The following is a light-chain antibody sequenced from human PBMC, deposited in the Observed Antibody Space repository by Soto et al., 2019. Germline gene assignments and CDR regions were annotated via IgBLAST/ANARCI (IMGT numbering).Light chain of an antibody. CDR3: QQYNNWPST. Sequence: EIVMTQSPATLSVSPGERATLSCRASQSVSSILAWYQQKPGQAPRLLIYGASTRATGIPARFSGSGSGTEFTLTISSLQSEDFAVYYCQQYNNWPSTFGQGTRLEIK. V-gene: IGKV3-15*01. CDR1: QSVSSI. CDR2: GAS. J-gene: IGKJ5*01.